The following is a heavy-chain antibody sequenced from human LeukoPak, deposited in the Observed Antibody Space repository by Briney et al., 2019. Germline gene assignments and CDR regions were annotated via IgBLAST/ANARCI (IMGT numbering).Heavy chain of an antibody. D-gene: IGHD5-18*01. V-gene: IGHV1-2*02. J-gene: IGHJ3*02. CDR2: INPNSGGT. Sequence: GASVKVSCKASGYTFTGHYMHWVRQAPGQGLEWMGWINPNSGGTNYAQKFQGRVTMIRDTSISTTYMELSRLRSDDTAVYYCARAYNYDYYVFDIWGQGTMVTVSS. CDR1: GYTFTGHY. CDR3: ARAYNYDYYVFDI.